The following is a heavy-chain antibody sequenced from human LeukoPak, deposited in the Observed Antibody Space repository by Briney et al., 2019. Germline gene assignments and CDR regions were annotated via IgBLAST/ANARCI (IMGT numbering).Heavy chain of an antibody. J-gene: IGHJ3*02. V-gene: IGHV3-11*04. Sequence: GGSLRLSCAASGFTFSDYYMNWIRQAPGKGLEWISYISSGGSTMYYADSVKGRFTISRDNAKNSLYLQMNSLRAEDTAVYYCARGGRGGDYAFDIWGQGTMVTVSS. D-gene: IGHD2-21*01. CDR2: ISSGGSTM. CDR1: GFTFSDYY. CDR3: ARGGRGGDYAFDI.